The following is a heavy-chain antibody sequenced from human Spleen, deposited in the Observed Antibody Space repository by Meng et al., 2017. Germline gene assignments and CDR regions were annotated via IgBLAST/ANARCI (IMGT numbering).Heavy chain of an antibody. J-gene: IGHJ4*02. CDR3: AREKSPGHFDY. V-gene: IGHV1-46*01. CDR1: GYTFPNYG. Sequence: QVQLVQSGPEVKKPGASVKVSCKTSGYTFPNYGFTWVRQAPGQGLEWVGTINPDGVSTNYALNLQGRVSMTRDTSTSTVYMELSSLRSEDTAVYYCAREKSPGHFDYWGQGTLVTVSS. CDR2: INPDGVST.